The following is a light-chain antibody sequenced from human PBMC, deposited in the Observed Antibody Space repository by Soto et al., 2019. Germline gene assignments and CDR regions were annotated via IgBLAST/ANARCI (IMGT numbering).Light chain of an antibody. Sequence: EIVMTQSPATLSVSPGERATLSCRASQSVSSNLAWYQQKPGQAPRLLIYGASTRATGIPARFSGSGSGTEYTLTISSLQYEDFEVYYCQQSNNWPYTFGQGTKVDIK. J-gene: IGKJ2*01. V-gene: IGKV3-15*01. CDR1: QSVSSN. CDR2: GAS. CDR3: QQSNNWPYT.